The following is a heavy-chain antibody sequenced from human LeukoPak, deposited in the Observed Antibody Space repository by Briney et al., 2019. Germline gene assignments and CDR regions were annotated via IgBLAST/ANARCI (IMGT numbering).Heavy chain of an antibody. CDR3: ARGRVTGTSGY. V-gene: IGHV4-34*01. Sequence: PSETLSLTCAVYGASFSGYYWSWIRQPPGKGLEWIGEINHSGSTNYNPSLKSRVTISVDTSKNQFSLKLSSVTAADTAVYYCARGRVTGTSGYRGQGTLVTVSS. CDR1: GASFSGYY. CDR2: INHSGST. D-gene: IGHD1-7*01. J-gene: IGHJ4*02.